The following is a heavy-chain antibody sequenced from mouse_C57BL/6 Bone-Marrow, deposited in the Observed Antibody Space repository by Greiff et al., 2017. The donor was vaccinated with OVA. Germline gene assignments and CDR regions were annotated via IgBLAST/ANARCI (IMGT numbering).Heavy chain of an antibody. CDR1: GFTFSDYY. J-gene: IGHJ1*03. D-gene: IGHD1-1*01. CDR2: ITYDGSST. CDR3: AREGNYEYFDV. V-gene: IGHV5-16*01. Sequence: EVMLVASEGGLVQPGSSMKLSCTASGFTFSDYYMAWVRQVPEKGLEWVANITYDGSSTYYLDSLKSRFIISRDNAKNILYLQMSSLKSEDTATYYCAREGNYEYFDVWGTGTTVTVSS.